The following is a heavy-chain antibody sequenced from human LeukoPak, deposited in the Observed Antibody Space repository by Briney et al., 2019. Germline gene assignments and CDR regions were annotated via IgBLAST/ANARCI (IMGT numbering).Heavy chain of an antibody. J-gene: IGHJ1*01. CDR2: INPNSGGT. CDR3: ARGQSHQWYYYDSSGTRDFQH. V-gene: IGHV1-2*04. D-gene: IGHD3-22*01. Sequence: ASVKVSCKAFGYTFSSHAMNWVRQAPGQGLEWMGWINPNSGGTNYAQKFQGWVTMTRDTSISTAYMELSRLRSDDTAVYYCARGQSHQWYYYDSSGTRDFQHWGQGTLVTVSS. CDR1: GYTFSSHA.